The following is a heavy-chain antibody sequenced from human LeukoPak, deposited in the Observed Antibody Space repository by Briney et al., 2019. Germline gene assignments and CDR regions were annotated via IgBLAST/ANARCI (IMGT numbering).Heavy chain of an antibody. CDR1: GFTFSSYS. J-gene: IGHJ4*02. CDR3: ARPGKWELLGTFDY. V-gene: IGHV3-48*04. CDR2: ISSSGSTI. D-gene: IGHD1-26*01. Sequence: PGGSLRLSCAASGFTFSSYSMNWVRQAPGKGLEWVSYISSSGSTIYYADSVKGRFTISRDNAKNSLYLQMNSLRAEDTAVYYCARPGKWELLGTFDYWGQGTLVTVSS.